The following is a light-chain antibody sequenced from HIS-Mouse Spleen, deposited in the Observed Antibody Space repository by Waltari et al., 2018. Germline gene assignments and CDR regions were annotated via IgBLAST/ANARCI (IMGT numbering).Light chain of an antibody. Sequence: QSALTQPASVSGSPGQSITISCTGTSSDVGGYNYVSWYQQHPGKAPKLRIYEVSNRPSGVSNRFSGSKSGNTASLTISGLQAEDDADYYCSSYTSSSSWVFGGGTKLTVL. CDR2: EVS. V-gene: IGLV2-14*01. CDR3: SSYTSSSSWV. J-gene: IGLJ3*02. CDR1: SSDVGGYNY.